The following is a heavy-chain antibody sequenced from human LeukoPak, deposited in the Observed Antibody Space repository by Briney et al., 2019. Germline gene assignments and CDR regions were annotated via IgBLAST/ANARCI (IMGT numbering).Heavy chain of an antibody. D-gene: IGHD1-7*01. CDR2: IYTSGST. V-gene: IGHV4-61*02. CDR3: ARDGELRSPYYYYYMDV. Sequence: PSETLSLTCTVSGGSISSGSYYWSWIRQPAGKGLEWIGRIYTSGSTNYNPSLKSRVTISVDTSKNQFSLKLSSVTAADTAVYYCARDGELRSPYYYYYMDVWGKGTTVTISS. CDR1: GGSISSGSYY. J-gene: IGHJ6*03.